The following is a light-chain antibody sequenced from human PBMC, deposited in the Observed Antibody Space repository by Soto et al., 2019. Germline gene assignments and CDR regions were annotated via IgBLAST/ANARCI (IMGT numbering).Light chain of an antibody. CDR2: GAS. V-gene: IGKV3-20*01. J-gene: IGKJ1*01. CDR1: QSVSSSY. CDR3: QQYGDSPPWT. Sequence: IVWTKSPGTLSLSPGERATLSCRASQSVSSSYLAWYQQKPGQAPRLLIYGASSRDTGIPDRFSGSGSGTEFTITISRLEPEDFAVYYCQQYGDSPPWTFGQGTKVEI.